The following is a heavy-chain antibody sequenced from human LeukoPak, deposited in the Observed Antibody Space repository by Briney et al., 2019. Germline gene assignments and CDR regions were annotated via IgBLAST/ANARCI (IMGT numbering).Heavy chain of an antibody. Sequence: GGSLRLSCAASGFTFSHYSMNWVRQAPGKGLQWVSYISTSSSTIYYADSVKGRFTISRDSSKSTMFLQMNSLRDDDTAVYYCAKGMGAYCGSGCYSRVFDYWGQGTLVTVSS. J-gene: IGHJ4*02. CDR2: ISTSSSTI. CDR3: AKGMGAYCGSGCYSRVFDY. CDR1: GFTFSHYS. D-gene: IGHD2-21*02. V-gene: IGHV3-48*02.